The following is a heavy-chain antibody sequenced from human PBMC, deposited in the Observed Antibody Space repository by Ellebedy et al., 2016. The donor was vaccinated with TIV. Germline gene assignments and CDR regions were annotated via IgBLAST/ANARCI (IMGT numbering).Heavy chain of an antibody. J-gene: IGHJ4*02. V-gene: IGHV4-61*08. D-gene: IGHD3-22*01. CDR1: GGSISSGGYY. Sequence: MPSETLSLTCTVSGGSISSGGYYWSWIRQHPGKGLEWIGYIYYSGSTNYNPSLKSRVTISVDTSKNQFSLKLSSVTAADTAVYYCARDSSSGYYDRWGQGTLVTVSS. CDR3: ARDSSSGYYDR. CDR2: IYYSGST.